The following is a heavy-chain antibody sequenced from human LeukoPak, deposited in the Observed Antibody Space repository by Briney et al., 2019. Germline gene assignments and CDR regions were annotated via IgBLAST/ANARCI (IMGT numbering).Heavy chain of an antibody. V-gene: IGHV3-30*18. CDR2: ISYDGSNK. D-gene: IGHD3-10*01. CDR3: AKDMGHGSARYLDY. CDR1: GFTFSSYG. J-gene: IGHJ4*02. Sequence: GGSLRLSCAASGFTFSSYGMHWVRHAPGKGLEWVAVISYDGSNKYYADSVKGRFTISRDNSKNTLYLQMNSLRAEDTAVYYCAKDMGHGSARYLDYWGQGTLVTVSS.